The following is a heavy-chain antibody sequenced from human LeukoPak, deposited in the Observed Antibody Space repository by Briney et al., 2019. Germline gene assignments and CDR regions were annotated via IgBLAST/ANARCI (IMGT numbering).Heavy chain of an antibody. CDR1: GLTLSKYG. V-gene: IGHV3-30*03. CDR3: ATSTAGYCSGRICSPYYFHYGINV. J-gene: IGHJ6*01. CDR2: VSYDGSNK. Sequence: GGSLRLSCAASGLTLSKYGIHWVRQAPGKGLEWVAVVSYDGSNKNYIDSMKGRFIISRDNYNSTVYLQMNSLRAEDTAVYYCATSTAGYCSGRICSPYYFHYGINVWGPGTTVIVSS. D-gene: IGHD2-15*01.